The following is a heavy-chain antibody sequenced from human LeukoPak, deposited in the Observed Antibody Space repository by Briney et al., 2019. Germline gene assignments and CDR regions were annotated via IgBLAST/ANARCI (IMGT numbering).Heavy chain of an antibody. Sequence: GRSLRLSCAASGFTFSSYAMHWVRQAPGKGLEWVAVISYDGSNKYYADSVKGRFTISRDNSKNTLYLQMNSLRAEDTAVYYCARGFDYWGQGTLATVSS. CDR2: ISYDGSNK. J-gene: IGHJ4*02. CDR1: GFTFSSYA. V-gene: IGHV3-30-3*01. CDR3: ARGFDY.